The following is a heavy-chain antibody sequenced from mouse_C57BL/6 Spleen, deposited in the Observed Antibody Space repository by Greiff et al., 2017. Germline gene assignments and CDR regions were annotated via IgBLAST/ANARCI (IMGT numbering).Heavy chain of an antibody. D-gene: IGHD4-1*01. CDR3: ARQLTGTYYFDY. V-gene: IGHV5-6*01. CDR2: ISSGGSYT. Sequence: EVQRVESGGDLVKPGGSLKLSCAASGFTFSSYGMSWVRQTPDKRLEWVATISSGGSYTYYPDSVKGRFTISRDNAKNTLYLQMSSLKSEDTAMXDFARQLTGTYYFDYWGQGTTLTVSS. J-gene: IGHJ2*01. CDR1: GFTFSSYG.